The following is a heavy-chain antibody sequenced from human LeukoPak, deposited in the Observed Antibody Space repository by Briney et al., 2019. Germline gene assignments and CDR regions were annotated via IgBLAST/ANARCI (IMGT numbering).Heavy chain of an antibody. Sequence: GGSLRLSCAASGFTFSSYAMHWVRQAPGKGLEWVAVISYDGTNKYYADSVKGRFNISRDNSKNTVYLQMNSLRAEDTAVYYCAKGRYYPKDFFVYWGQGTLVTVSS. J-gene: IGHJ4*02. CDR1: GFTFSSYA. D-gene: IGHD3-10*01. CDR2: ISYDGTNK. V-gene: IGHV3-30*18. CDR3: AKGRYYPKDFFVY.